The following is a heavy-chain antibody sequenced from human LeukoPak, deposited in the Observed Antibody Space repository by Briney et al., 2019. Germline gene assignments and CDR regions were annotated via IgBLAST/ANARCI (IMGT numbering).Heavy chain of an antibody. CDR3: AREVFKSSPQYNSQ. V-gene: IGHV4-4*08. CDR1: GVSISRSH. Sequence: SETLSLTCTVSGVSISRSHWSWIRQFPGKELQWIGYIYSAKPTIYTPSPNRRATISADTSNNQVSLHLTSVTAADTGVYFCAREVFKSSPQYNSQWGQGTLVTVTS. D-gene: IGHD2/OR15-2a*01. CDR2: IYSAKPT. J-gene: IGHJ1*01.